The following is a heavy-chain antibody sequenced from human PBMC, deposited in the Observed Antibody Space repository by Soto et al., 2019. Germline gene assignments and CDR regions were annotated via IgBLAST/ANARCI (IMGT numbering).Heavy chain of an antibody. Sequence: PSETLSLTCAVYGGSFSGYYWSWIRQPPGKGLEWIGEINHSGSTNYNPSLKSRVTISVDTSKNQFSLKLSSVTAADTAVYYCARGGSSSGYYYYYGMDVWGQGTTVTVS. CDR2: INHSGST. CDR3: ARGGSSSGYYYYYGMDV. V-gene: IGHV4-34*01. D-gene: IGHD6-6*01. CDR1: GGSFSGYY. J-gene: IGHJ6*02.